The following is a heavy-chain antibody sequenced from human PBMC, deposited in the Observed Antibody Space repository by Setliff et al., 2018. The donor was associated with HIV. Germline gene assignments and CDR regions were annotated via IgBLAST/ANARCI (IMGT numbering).Heavy chain of an antibody. J-gene: IGHJ4*02. D-gene: IGHD3-16*01. CDR1: GFTFTTYP. V-gene: IGHV3-23*01. CDR3: ARYRREILGFDY. CDR2: ISGDGGDT. Sequence: GGSLRLSCVASGFTFTTYPMSWVRQAPGKGLEWVSAISGDGGDTAYADSLQSRLTMSADTSKNQLYLKMNSVTAADTAVYYCARYRREILGFDYWGQGTLVTVSS.